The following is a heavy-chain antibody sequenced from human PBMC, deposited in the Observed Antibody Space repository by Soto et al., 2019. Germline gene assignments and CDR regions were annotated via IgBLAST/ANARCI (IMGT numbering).Heavy chain of an antibody. CDR3: ARGSQQLVRYYYYYGMDV. CDR1: GFTFSDHY. D-gene: IGHD6-13*01. Sequence: VQLMESGGGLVQPGGSLRLSCAASGFTFSDHYMDWVRQAPGKGLEWVAVIWYDGSNKYYADSVKGRFTISRDNSKNTLYLQMNSLRAEDTAVYYCARGSQQLVRYYYYYGMDVWGQGTTVTVSS. V-gene: IGHV3-33*08. J-gene: IGHJ6*02. CDR2: IWYDGSNK.